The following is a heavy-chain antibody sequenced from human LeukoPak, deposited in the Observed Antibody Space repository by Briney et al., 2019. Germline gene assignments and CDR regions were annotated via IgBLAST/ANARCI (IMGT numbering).Heavy chain of an antibody. CDR1: GFTFSDYW. CDR2: IKQDGSQK. Sequence: GGSLRLSCVAFGFTFSDYWMNWVRQAPGKGLEWVANIKQDGSQKYYVDCVKGRFTISRDNARNSLYLQMDSLRAEDTAVYYCAREDPDYWGQGTLVTVSS. J-gene: IGHJ4*02. CDR3: AREDPDY. V-gene: IGHV3-7*01.